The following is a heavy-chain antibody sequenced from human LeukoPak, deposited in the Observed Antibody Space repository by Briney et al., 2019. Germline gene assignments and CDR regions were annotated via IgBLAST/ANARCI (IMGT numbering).Heavy chain of an antibody. CDR2: IYSGGNT. D-gene: IGHD3-10*01. V-gene: IGHV3-66*01. CDR3: ARGYSYGRGDY. CDR1: GFIDTNNY. Sequence: GGSVRLSCAASGFIDTNNYMSWVRQAPGKGGEWVSVIYSGGNTYYADPVKGRFTISRDNSKNTLYLQMNSLRAEDTAMYYCARGYSYGRGDYWGQGTLVTVSS. J-gene: IGHJ4*02.